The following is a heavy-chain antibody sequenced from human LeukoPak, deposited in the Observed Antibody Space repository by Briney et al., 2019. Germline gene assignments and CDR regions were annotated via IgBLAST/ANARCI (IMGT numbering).Heavy chain of an antibody. CDR1: GGSVSSGSYY. CDR3: ARTYSGYDSYYYYGMDV. V-gene: IGHV4-61*01. CDR2: IYYSGYT. J-gene: IGHJ6*02. Sequence: PSETLSLTCTVSGGSVSSGSYYWSWIRQPPGKGLEWIGYIYYSGYTYYNPSLKSRVTMSVDTSKNQFSLKLSSVTAVDTAVYYCARTYSGYDSYYYYGMDVWGQGTTVTVSS. D-gene: IGHD5-12*01.